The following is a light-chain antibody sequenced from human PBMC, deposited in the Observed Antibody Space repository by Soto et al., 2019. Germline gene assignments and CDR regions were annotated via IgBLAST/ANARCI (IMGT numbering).Light chain of an antibody. J-gene: IGLJ2*01. CDR2: EVT. V-gene: IGLV2-14*01. CDR1: SSDVGAYNF. Sequence: QSALTQPASVSGSPGQSITISCAGSSSDVGAYNFVSWYQQHPGKAPKLMIYEVTSRPSGISRRFSGSKSANTASLTISGLQPEVEADYYCSSYTSSSHVVFGGGTKVTVL. CDR3: SSYTSSSHVV.